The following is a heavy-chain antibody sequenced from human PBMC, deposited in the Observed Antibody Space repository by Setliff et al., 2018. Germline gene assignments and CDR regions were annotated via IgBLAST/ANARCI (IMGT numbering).Heavy chain of an antibody. J-gene: IGHJ4*02. CDR3: AKVLAIFGVVTDIGFYFDY. Sequence: LRLSCSASGFTFNFFWMSWVRQVPGKGLEWVANINQDGSTPFYVDSVKGRFTISRDNSKNTLYLQMNSLRAEDTAIYYCAKVLAIFGVVTDIGFYFDYWGQGSLVTVSS. CDR1: GFTFNFFW. CDR2: INQDGSTP. D-gene: IGHD3-3*01. V-gene: IGHV3-7*03.